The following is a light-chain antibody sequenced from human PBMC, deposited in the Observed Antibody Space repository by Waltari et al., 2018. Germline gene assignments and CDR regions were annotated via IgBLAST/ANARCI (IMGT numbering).Light chain of an antibody. CDR2: WAS. CDR3: QQYYSTPA. CDR1: QSVLYSSNNKNY. Sequence: DIVMTQSPDSLAVSLGERATINCKSSQSVLYSSNNKNYLAWYQQKPGTPPKIRIYWASTRESGVPYRFSGSWSGTDFTLTISSLQAEDLAVYYCQQYYSTPAFGQGTKVEIK. V-gene: IGKV4-1*01. J-gene: IGKJ1*01.